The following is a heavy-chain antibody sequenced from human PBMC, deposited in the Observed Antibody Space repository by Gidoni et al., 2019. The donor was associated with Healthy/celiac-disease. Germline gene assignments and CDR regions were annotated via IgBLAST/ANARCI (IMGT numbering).Heavy chain of an antibody. J-gene: IGHJ4*02. Sequence: QGQLQQCAAGLLKPSETLSLTCAVYGGSFSGYYWRGFRQPPGKGLEWIGEINHSGSTNYNPSLKSRVTISVDTSKNQFSLKLSSVTAADTAVYYCARDYFSPFDYWGQGTLVTVSS. CDR2: INHSGST. D-gene: IGHD1-26*01. V-gene: IGHV4-34*01. CDR1: GGSFSGYY. CDR3: ARDYFSPFDY.